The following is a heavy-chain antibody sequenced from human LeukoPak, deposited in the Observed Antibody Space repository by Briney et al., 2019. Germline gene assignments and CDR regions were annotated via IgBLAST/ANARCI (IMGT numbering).Heavy chain of an antibody. J-gene: IGHJ4*02. D-gene: IGHD3-10*01. Sequence: GGSLRPSCAASGFTFSSYGMHWVRQAPGKGLEWVAFIRYDGSNKYYADSVKGRFTISRDNSKNTLYLQMNSLRAEDTAVYYCAKDRGRYYFDYWGQGTLVTVSS. V-gene: IGHV3-30*02. CDR3: AKDRGRYYFDY. CDR1: GFTFSSYG. CDR2: IRYDGSNK.